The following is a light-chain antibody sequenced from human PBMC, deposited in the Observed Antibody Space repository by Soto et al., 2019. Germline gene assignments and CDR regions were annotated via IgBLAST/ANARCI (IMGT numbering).Light chain of an antibody. Sequence: EMVLTQSPGTLSLAPGERATLSCRASQSVSSNHLAWYQQKPGQSPRLLIYGASNRATGIPDRFSGSGSGTDFTLTISRLEPEDFSVYYCQQYGRTGTLGQGTKVDSK. CDR2: GAS. CDR1: QSVSSNH. V-gene: IGKV3-20*01. CDR3: QQYGRTGT. J-gene: IGKJ1*01.